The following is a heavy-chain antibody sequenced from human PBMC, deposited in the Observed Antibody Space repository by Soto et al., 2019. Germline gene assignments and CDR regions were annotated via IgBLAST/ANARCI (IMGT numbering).Heavy chain of an antibody. J-gene: IGHJ6*03. D-gene: IGHD2-2*01. CDR3: ARDYCSTTSCRLRPYYYYMDV. CDR2: VIPFLGIV. CDR1: GGTFSNYA. V-gene: IGHV1-69*04. Sequence: SVKVSCKASGGTFSNYAISWVRQAPGQGLEWMGRVIPFLGIVNYAQKFQGRVTIAADRSTSTAYMDLNSLRAEDTAVYYCARDYCSTTSCRLRPYYYYMDVWGKGTTVTVSS.